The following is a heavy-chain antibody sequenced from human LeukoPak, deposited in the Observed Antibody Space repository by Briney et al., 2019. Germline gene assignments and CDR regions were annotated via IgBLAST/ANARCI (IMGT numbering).Heavy chain of an antibody. CDR1: GFTFSTYA. CDR2: ISYDGSSK. Sequence: GGSLRLSCAASGFTFSTYAMHWVRQAPGKGLEWVAVISYDGSSKYYADSVKGRFTISRDNSKNTLYLQMNSLRAEDTAVYYCARDEDYGDKYFDYWGQGTLVTVSS. D-gene: IGHD4-17*01. V-gene: IGHV3-30*04. J-gene: IGHJ4*02. CDR3: ARDEDYGDKYFDY.